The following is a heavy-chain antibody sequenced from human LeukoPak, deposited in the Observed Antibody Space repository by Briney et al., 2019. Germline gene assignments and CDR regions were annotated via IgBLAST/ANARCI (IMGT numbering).Heavy chain of an antibody. CDR2: ISWNSGSI. CDR1: GFTFDDYA. J-gene: IGHJ6*02. D-gene: IGHD3-22*01. CDR3: AKGVRMTADNYYDSSGYYYYYYGMDV. V-gene: IGHV3-9*01. Sequence: GGSLRLSCAASGFTFDDYAMHWVRQAPGKGLEWVSGISWNSGSIGYADSVKGRFTISRDNAKNSLYLQMNSLRAEDTALYYCAKGVRMTADNYYDSSGYYYYYYGMDVWDQGTTVTVSS.